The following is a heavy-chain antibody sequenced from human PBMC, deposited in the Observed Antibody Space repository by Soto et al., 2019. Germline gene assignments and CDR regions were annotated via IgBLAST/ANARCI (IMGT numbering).Heavy chain of an antibody. CDR1: GFTFSSYA. Sequence: EVQLLESGGGLVQPGGSLRLSCAASGFTFSSYAMSWVRQAPGKGLEWVSAISGSGGSTYYADSVKGRFTISRDNSKNTLYLQMYSLRAEDTAVYYCAKDGAFSGQWLAPYWYFDLWGRGTLVTVSS. CDR2: ISGSGGST. CDR3: AKDGAFSGQWLAPYWYFDL. V-gene: IGHV3-23*01. J-gene: IGHJ2*01. D-gene: IGHD6-19*01.